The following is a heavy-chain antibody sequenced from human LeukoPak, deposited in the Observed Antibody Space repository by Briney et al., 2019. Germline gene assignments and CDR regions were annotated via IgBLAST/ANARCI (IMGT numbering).Heavy chain of an antibody. CDR2: IYHSGST. CDR3: ARGGAAANFDY. D-gene: IGHD6-13*01. Sequence: SETLSLTCAVYGGSFSGYYWSWIRQPPGKGLEWIGYIYHSGSTYYNPSLKSRVTISVDGSKNQFSLKLSSVTAADTAVYYCARGGAAANFDYWGQGTLVTVSS. V-gene: IGHV4-34*01. CDR1: GGSFSGYY. J-gene: IGHJ4*02.